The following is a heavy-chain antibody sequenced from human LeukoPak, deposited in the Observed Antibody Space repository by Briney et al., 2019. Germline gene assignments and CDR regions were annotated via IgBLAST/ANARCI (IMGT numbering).Heavy chain of an antibody. CDR2: IYSGGST. V-gene: IGHV3-53*01. Sequence: QPGGSRSLSWAASGFTAVTNTITWFPKAPGKGLEWVSVIYSGGSTYYADSVKGRFTISRDSSKNTLYLQMNSLRAEDTAVYYCASIYYWGQGTLVTVSS. CDR1: GFTAVTNT. CDR3: ASIYY. J-gene: IGHJ4*02.